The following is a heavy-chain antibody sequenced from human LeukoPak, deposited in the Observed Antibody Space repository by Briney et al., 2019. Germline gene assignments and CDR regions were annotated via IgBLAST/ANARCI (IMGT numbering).Heavy chain of an antibody. J-gene: IGHJ4*02. V-gene: IGHV3-21*01. CDR2: ISSSSSYI. CDR1: GFTFSSYS. CDR3: ARDPRWRIAVAGTLDY. Sequence: GGFLRLSCAASGFTFSSYSMNWVRQAPGKGLEWVSSISSSSSYIYYAYSVKGRFTISRDNAKNSLYLQMNSLSAEDTAVYYCARDPRWRIAVAGTLDYWGQGTLVTVSS. D-gene: IGHD6-19*01.